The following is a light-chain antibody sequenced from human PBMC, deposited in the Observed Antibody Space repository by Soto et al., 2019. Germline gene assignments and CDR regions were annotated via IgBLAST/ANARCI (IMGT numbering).Light chain of an antibody. CDR1: QSIDSW. Sequence: DIQMTQSPSTLSTSVGDRVTITCRASQSIDSWLAWYQQKPGKAPKLLIHMATTLETGVPPRFSGSQSGTQFTLTISSLQPDDFATYYCQQYITYPWTFGQGTRGEIK. J-gene: IGKJ1*01. CDR3: QQYITYPWT. CDR2: MAT. V-gene: IGKV1-5*03.